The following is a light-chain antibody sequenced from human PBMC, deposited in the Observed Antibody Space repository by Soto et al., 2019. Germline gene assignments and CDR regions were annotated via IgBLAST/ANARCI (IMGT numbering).Light chain of an antibody. V-gene: IGLV1-44*01. J-gene: IGLJ2*01. CDR2: TNN. Sequence: QSVLTQPPSVSGTPGQRVTISCSGGKSDIGSNTVFWFQHVPGTAPRLLIYTNNQRPSGVPDRFSGSKSGTSASLAIAGLQADDEADYYCQSYDPTLRTSLFGGGTQLTVL. CDR3: QSYDPTLRTSL. CDR1: KSDIGSNT.